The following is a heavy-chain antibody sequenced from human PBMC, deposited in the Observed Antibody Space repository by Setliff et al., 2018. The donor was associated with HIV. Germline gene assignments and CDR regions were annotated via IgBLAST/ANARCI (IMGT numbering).Heavy chain of an antibody. V-gene: IGHV1-69*05. J-gene: IGHJ3*02. Sequence: SVKVSCKASGGTFSSYAINWVRQAPGQGLEWMGGIIPMFGTRNYAQKFQGRVTITTDESTSTAYMELSSLRSEDTALYYCARGQSQGYAYSGCYGAFDIWGQGTMVTVSS. CDR3: ARGQSQGYAYSGCYGAFDI. D-gene: IGHD1-26*01. CDR1: GGTFSSYA. CDR2: IIPMFGTR.